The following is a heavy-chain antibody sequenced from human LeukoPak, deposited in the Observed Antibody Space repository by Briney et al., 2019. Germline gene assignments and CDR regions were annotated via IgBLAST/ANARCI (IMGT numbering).Heavy chain of an antibody. J-gene: IGHJ5*02. D-gene: IGHD6-19*01. V-gene: IGHV1-46*01. CDR3: ARLNNLPLGSWAGWFDP. CDR1: GYTFTTYY. Sequence: GASVKVSCKASGYTFTTYYIHWVRQAPGQGLEWMGLINPSGGGTSYAQRFQGRVTMTRDMSTSTVYMEISSLRSDDTAVYYCARLNNLPLGSWAGWFDPWGQGTLVTVSS. CDR2: INPSGGGT.